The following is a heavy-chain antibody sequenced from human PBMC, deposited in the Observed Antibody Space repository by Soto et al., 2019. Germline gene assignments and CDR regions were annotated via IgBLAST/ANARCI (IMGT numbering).Heavy chain of an antibody. CDR3: ARVSSSIVVVPDYGMDV. Sequence: QVQLVQSGVEVKKPGASVKVSCKASGYTFISHGISWVRQAPGQGLEWMGWISGKNGNTNYGQKLQGRVALTTDTSTSTAYMELRSLRSEDTAVYYCARVSSSIVVVPDYGMDVWGQGTTVTVSS. D-gene: IGHD2-15*01. V-gene: IGHV1-18*04. J-gene: IGHJ6*02. CDR1: GYTFISHG. CDR2: ISGKNGNT.